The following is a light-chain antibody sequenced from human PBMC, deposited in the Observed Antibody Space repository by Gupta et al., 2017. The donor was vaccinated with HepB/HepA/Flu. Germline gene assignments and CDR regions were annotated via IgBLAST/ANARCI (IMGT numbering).Light chain of an antibody. CDR1: SSNIGNNY. J-gene: IGLJ2*01. CDR2: ENK. Sequence: QSVLTQPPSVSAAPGQRVTISCSGSSSNIGNNYMSWYQQLPGTAPKVVIYENKKRPSGIPARFSGSKSGTSATLGITGLQTGDEADYYCGTWDNSLSAVVFGGGTRLTVL. CDR3: GTWDNSLSAVV. V-gene: IGLV1-51*02.